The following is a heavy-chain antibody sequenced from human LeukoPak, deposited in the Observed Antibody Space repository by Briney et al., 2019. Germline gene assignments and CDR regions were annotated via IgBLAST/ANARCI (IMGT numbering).Heavy chain of an antibody. CDR2: IYTSGST. V-gene: IGHV4-61*02. Sequence: SETLSLTCTVSGGSISSSSYYWSWIRQPAGKGLEWIGRIYTSGSTNYNPSLKSRVTMSVDTSKNQFSLKLSSVTAADTAVYYCARDTAMGFNAFDIWGQGTMVTVSS. CDR3: ARDTAMGFNAFDI. J-gene: IGHJ3*02. D-gene: IGHD5-18*01. CDR1: GGSISSSSYY.